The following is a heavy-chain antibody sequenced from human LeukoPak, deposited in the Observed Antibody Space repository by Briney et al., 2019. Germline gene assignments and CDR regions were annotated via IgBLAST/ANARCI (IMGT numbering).Heavy chain of an antibody. CDR2: IKQDGSEK. Sequence: GGSLRLSCEASGFTFSSYWMTWLRQAPGKGLEWVANIKQDGSEKYYVDSVKGRFTISRDSAKNSLYLEMNTLRAEDTAVYYCASQSSGRFDYWAQGTLVTVSS. CDR1: GFTFSSYW. CDR3: ASQSSGRFDY. V-gene: IGHV3-7*05. J-gene: IGHJ4*02. D-gene: IGHD2-8*02.